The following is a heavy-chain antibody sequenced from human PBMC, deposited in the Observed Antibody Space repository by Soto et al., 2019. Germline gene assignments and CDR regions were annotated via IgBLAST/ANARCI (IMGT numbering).Heavy chain of an antibody. Sequence: GESLKISCAASGFTFSSYWMSWVRQAPGKGLEWVANIKQDGSEKYYVDSVKGRFTISRDNAKNSLYLQMNSLRAEDTAVYYCASGGWEARGAFDIWGQGTMVTVSS. V-gene: IGHV3-7*01. J-gene: IGHJ3*02. CDR3: ASGGWEARGAFDI. CDR1: GFTFSSYW. D-gene: IGHD1-26*01. CDR2: IKQDGSEK.